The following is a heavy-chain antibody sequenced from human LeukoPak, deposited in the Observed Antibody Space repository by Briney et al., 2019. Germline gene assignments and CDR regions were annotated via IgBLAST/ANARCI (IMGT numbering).Heavy chain of an antibody. CDR3: ARVQGYCSSDTCYSEYFEH. J-gene: IGHJ1*01. CDR2: IYLRGDT. V-gene: IGHV3-66*01. D-gene: IGHD2-15*01. Sequence: PGGSLRLSCAASGFTVSSIYMSWVRQAPGKGLEWASSIYLRGDTYYADSVKGRFTISRDSSKNTLFLQMNSLRAEDTAVYYCARVQGYCSSDTCYSEYFEHWGQGTLVIVSS. CDR1: GFTVSSIY.